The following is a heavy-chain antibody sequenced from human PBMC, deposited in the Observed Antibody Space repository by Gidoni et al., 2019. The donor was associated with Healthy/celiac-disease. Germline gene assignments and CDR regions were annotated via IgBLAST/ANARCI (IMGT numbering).Heavy chain of an antibody. CDR3: ARVRNCSGGSCPTGYDY. V-gene: IGHV4-34*01. CDR2: INHSGST. Sequence: VQLQQWGAGLLKPSETLSLTCAVYGGSFSGYYWSWIRQPPGKGLEWIGEINHSGSTNYNPSLKSRVTISVDTSKNQFSLKLSSVTAADTAVYYCARVRNCSGGSCPTGYDYWGQGTLVTVSS. D-gene: IGHD2-15*01. CDR1: GGSFSGYY. J-gene: IGHJ4*02.